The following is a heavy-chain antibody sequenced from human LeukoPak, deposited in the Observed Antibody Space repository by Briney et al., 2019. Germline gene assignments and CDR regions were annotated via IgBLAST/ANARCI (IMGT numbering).Heavy chain of an antibody. CDR2: ISSSGSTI. D-gene: IGHD3-22*01. Sequence: PGGSLRLSCAASGFTFSDYCMSWIRQAPGKGLEWVSYISSSGSTIYYADSVKGRFTISRDNAKNSLYLQMNSLRAEDTAVYYCARDPYYYDSSGYLVSYFDYWGQGTLVTVSS. CDR1: GFTFSDYC. J-gene: IGHJ4*02. CDR3: ARDPYYYDSSGYLVSYFDY. V-gene: IGHV3-11*01.